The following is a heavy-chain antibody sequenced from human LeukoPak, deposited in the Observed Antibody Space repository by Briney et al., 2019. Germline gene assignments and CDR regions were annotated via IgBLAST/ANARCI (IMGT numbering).Heavy chain of an antibody. D-gene: IGHD5-18*01. J-gene: IGHJ5*02. Sequence: PSETLSLTCTVSGGSISSGGYYWSWIRQHPGKGLEWIGYIYYSGSTYYNPSLKSRVTISVDTSKNQFSLKLSSVTAADTAVYYCGGQLWSERGFDPWGQGTLVTVSS. CDR1: GGSISSGGYY. V-gene: IGHV4-31*03. CDR2: IYYSGST. CDR3: GGQLWSERGFDP.